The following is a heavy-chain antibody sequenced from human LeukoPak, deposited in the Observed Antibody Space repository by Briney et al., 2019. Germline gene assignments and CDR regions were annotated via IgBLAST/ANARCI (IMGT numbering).Heavy chain of an antibody. V-gene: IGHV1-2*02. CDR3: AKDGYGDYEAPFHYYMDA. D-gene: IGHD5-12*01. CDR1: GYTFTGYY. J-gene: IGHJ6*03. Sequence: GASVKVSCKASGYTFTGYYMHWVRQAPGQGLEWMGWINPNSGGTNYAQKFQGRVTMTRDTSISTAYMELSRLRSDDTAVYYCAKDGYGDYEAPFHYYMDAWGRGTTVTVSS. CDR2: INPNSGGT.